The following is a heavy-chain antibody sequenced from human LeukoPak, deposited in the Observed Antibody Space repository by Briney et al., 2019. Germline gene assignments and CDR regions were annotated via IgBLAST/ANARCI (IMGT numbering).Heavy chain of an antibody. V-gene: IGHV3-43*02. Sequence: GGSLRLSCVASGLPIGDFAMHWVRQAPGKGLEWVSLLSGDGVSTFYADFVKGRFSISRDNSKNSLSLEMNSLRTEDTAMYYCARESGKFDYWGQGTLVAVSS. CDR1: GLPIGDFA. CDR2: LSGDGVST. CDR3: ARESGKFDY. J-gene: IGHJ4*02.